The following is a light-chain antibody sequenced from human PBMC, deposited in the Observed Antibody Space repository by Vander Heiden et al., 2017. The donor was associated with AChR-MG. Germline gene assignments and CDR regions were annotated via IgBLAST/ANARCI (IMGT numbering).Light chain of an antibody. CDR3: QQYSSAPRT. Sequence: EIVLTQSPGTLSLSPGERATLSCRASQSVNNRYLGWYQQKPGQAPRFLIYGASSRTAGVPERFSGSGSGTDFTLTINRLEPEDFAVYYCQQYSSAPRTFGGGTKVEIK. CDR1: QSVNNRY. V-gene: IGKV3-20*01. J-gene: IGKJ4*01. CDR2: GAS.